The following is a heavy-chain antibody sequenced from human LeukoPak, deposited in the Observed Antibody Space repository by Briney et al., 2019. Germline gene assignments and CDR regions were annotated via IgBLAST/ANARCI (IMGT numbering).Heavy chain of an antibody. V-gene: IGHV3-23*01. CDR1: GFTFNKYT. CDR2: IIASGGTT. CDR3: AKRSPDRNSSRYQGNYYYSYYMDV. D-gene: IGHD6-13*01. Sequence: GGSLRLSCAASGFTFNKYTMNWVRQAPGKGLEWVSGIIASGGTTYTADSVKGRFTISRDNSKNTLYLQMNSLRAEDTAVYYCAKRSPDRNSSRYQGNYYYSYYMDVWGKGTTVTISS. J-gene: IGHJ6*03.